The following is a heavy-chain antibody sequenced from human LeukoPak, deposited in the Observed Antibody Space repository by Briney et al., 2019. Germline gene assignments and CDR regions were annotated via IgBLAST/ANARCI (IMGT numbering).Heavy chain of an antibody. D-gene: IGHD6-13*01. Sequence: GGSLRLSCAASGFTFSSYSMNWVRQAPGKGLVWVSRINSDGSSTSYADSVKGRFTISRDNAKNTLYLQMNSLRAEDTAVYYCARDLEAAGLDYWGQGTLVTVSS. CDR1: GFTFSSYS. CDR3: ARDLEAAGLDY. J-gene: IGHJ4*02. V-gene: IGHV3-74*01. CDR2: INSDGSST.